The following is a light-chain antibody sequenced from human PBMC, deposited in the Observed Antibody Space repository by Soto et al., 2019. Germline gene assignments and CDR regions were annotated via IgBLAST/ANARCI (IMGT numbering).Light chain of an antibody. CDR1: QSLSSSY. CDR2: GVS. Sequence: EIVLTQSPGTLSLSPGERATLSCRASQSLSSSYLAWYQAKPGQAPRLLIYGVSNRATAIPDRFSGSGSGTDFTLTISRLEPEGSAVYYCQQYDGSFTFGGGTKVEIK. V-gene: IGKV3-20*01. J-gene: IGKJ4*01. CDR3: QQYDGSFT.